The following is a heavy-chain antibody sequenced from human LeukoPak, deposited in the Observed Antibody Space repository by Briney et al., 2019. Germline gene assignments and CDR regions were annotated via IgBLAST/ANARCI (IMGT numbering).Heavy chain of an antibody. CDR3: ARRSGSYIN. D-gene: IGHD3-10*01. V-gene: IGHV4-30-2*01. CDR1: GGSISSGGYS. J-gene: IGHJ4*02. CDR2: IYHSGST. Sequence: SQTLSLTCAVSGGSISSGGYSWSWIRQPPGKGLEWIGYIYHSGSTYYNPSLKSRVTISVDRSKNQFSLKLSSVTAADTAVYYCARRSGSYINWGQGTLVTVS.